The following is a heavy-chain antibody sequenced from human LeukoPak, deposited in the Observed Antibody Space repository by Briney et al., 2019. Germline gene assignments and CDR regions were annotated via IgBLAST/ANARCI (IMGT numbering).Heavy chain of an antibody. Sequence: KISCKASGGTFSSYAISWVRQAPGQGLEWMGGIIPIFGTANYAQKFQGRVTITADEPTSTAYMELSSLRSEDTAVYYCARGCSGGSCYSKAAGIDYWGQGTLVTVSS. CDR1: GGTFSSYA. CDR3: ARGCSGGSCYSKAAGIDY. D-gene: IGHD2-15*01. CDR2: IIPIFGTA. V-gene: IGHV1-69*01. J-gene: IGHJ4*02.